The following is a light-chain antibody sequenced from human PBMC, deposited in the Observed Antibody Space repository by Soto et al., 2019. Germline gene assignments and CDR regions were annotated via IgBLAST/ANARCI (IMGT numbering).Light chain of an antibody. Sequence: EIVLTQSPGTLSLSPGERATLSCRASQSVSSSYLAWYQQKPGQAPRLLIYGASSRATGIPDRFSGSGSGTDFTLTISILEPEDFAVYYCQQYGGSPYTFGQGTKLEI. CDR1: QSVSSSY. V-gene: IGKV3-20*01. CDR2: GAS. J-gene: IGKJ2*01. CDR3: QQYGGSPYT.